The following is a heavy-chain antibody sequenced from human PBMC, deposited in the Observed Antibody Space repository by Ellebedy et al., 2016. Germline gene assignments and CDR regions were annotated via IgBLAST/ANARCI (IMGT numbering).Heavy chain of an antibody. J-gene: IGHJ6*03. CDR2: INPNSGAT. CDR1: GFTFTGYY. Sequence: ASVKVSXKASGFTFTGYYIHWVRQAPGQGLEWMGWINPNSGATNHAQNFRGRVTMTRDTSISTAFMELSSLRSDDTAVYYCATRTQLSYMDVWGKGTTVTVSS. D-gene: IGHD2-2*01. V-gene: IGHV1-2*02. CDR3: ATRTQLSYMDV.